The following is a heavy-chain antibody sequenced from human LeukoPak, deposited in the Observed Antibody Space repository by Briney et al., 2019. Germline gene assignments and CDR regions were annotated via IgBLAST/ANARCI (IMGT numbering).Heavy chain of an antibody. J-gene: IGHJ6*02. CDR2: ISASGSDI. Sequence: GGSLRLSCAASGFTFRAYTFNWVRQTPGKGLEWVSVISASGSDIYYAGPMKGRFTVSRDNAKNSLYLQMSNLRAEDTAVYFCARGGGLDVWGQGATVTVSS. CDR3: ARGGGLDV. V-gene: IGHV3-21*04. D-gene: IGHD3-16*01. CDR1: GFTFRAYT.